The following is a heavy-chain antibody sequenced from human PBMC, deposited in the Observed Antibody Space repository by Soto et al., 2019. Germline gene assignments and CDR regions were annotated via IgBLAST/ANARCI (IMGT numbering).Heavy chain of an antibody. V-gene: IGHV4-39*01. J-gene: IGHJ3*02. Sequence: SETLSLTCTVSGGSISSSSYYWGWIRQPPGKGLEWIGSIYYSGSTYYNPSLKSRVTISVDTSKNQFSLKLSSVTAADTAVYYCARPRGEHILTGYDAFDIWGQGTMVTVSS. D-gene: IGHD3-9*01. CDR1: GGSISSSSYY. CDR2: IYYSGST. CDR3: ARPRGEHILTGYDAFDI.